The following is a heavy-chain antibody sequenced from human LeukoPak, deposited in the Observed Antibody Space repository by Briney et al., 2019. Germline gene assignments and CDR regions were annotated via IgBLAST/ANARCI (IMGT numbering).Heavy chain of an antibody. D-gene: IGHD3-16*01. CDR1: GYTFTDYY. J-gene: IGHJ4*02. Sequence: ASVKVSCKASGYTFTDYYMHWVRQAPGQGLEWMGWINPNSGGTNYAQKFQVRVTMTRATSISTAYMELSRLRSDDTAVYYCARDASSRPFNYWGQGTLVTVSS. CDR2: INPNSGGT. CDR3: ARDASSRPFNY. V-gene: IGHV1-2*02.